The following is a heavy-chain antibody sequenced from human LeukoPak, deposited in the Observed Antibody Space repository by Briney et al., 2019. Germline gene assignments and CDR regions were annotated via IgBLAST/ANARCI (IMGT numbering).Heavy chain of an antibody. J-gene: IGHJ4*02. CDR2: IYYSGST. CDR1: GGSISSYY. D-gene: IGHD4-17*01. Sequence: SETLSLTCTVSGGSISSYYWSWIRQHPGKGLEWIGYIYYSGSTYYNPSLKSRVTISVDTSKNQFSLKLSSVTAADTAVYYCARAYGDYEVGNFDYWGQGTLVTVSS. V-gene: IGHV4-59*06. CDR3: ARAYGDYEVGNFDY.